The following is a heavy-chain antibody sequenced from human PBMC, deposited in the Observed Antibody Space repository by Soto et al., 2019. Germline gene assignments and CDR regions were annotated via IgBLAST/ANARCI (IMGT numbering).Heavy chain of an antibody. D-gene: IGHD6-13*01. CDR2: IKQDGSAK. V-gene: IGHV3-7*03. CDR1: GFTFSSYW. J-gene: IGHJ6*02. Sequence: PGGSLRLSCAASGFTFSSYWMSWVRQAPGKGLEWVANIKQDGSAKYYVDSVKGRFTISRDNAKNSLYLQMNSLRAEDTAVYYCAREPFFGGSWYWDYYYGMDVWGQGTMVTVSS. CDR3: AREPFFGGSWYWDYYYGMDV.